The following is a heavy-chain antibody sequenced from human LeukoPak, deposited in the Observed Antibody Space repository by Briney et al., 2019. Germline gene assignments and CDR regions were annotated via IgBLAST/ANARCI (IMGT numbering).Heavy chain of an antibody. V-gene: IGHV4-59*01. Sequence: SETLSLTCTVSGGSISSYYWSWIRQPPGKGLEWIGYIYYSGSTNYNPSLKSRVTISVDTSKNQFSLKLSSVTAADTAVYYCARVDYYDSSGSDYWGQGTLVTVSS. CDR3: ARVDYYDSSGSDY. D-gene: IGHD3-22*01. CDR2: IYYSGST. J-gene: IGHJ4*02. CDR1: GGSISSYY.